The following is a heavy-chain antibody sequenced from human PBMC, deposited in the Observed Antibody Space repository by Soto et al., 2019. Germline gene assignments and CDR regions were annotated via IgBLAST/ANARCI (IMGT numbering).Heavy chain of an antibody. Sequence: SQTLSLTCVISGDSVSSNSAAWNWIRQSPSRGLEWLGRTYHRSKWYNDYAVSVKSRITINPDTSKNQFSLQLNSVTPEDTAVYYCARDLSAAFGSGYYYGNDAFDISGQGTMVTGSS. V-gene: IGHV6-1*01. J-gene: IGHJ3*02. CDR3: ARDLSAAFGSGYYYGNDAFDI. D-gene: IGHD3-22*01. CDR1: GDSVSSNSAA. CDR2: TYHRSKWYN.